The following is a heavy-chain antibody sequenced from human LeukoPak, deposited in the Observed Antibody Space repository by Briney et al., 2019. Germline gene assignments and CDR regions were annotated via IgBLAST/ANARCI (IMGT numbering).Heavy chain of an antibody. J-gene: IGHJ4*02. D-gene: IGHD1-26*01. CDR2: IIPIFGTA. Sequence: ASVKVSCKASGGTFSSYAISWVRQAPGQGLEWMGGIIPIFGTANYAQKFQGRVTITADESTSTAYMELSSLRSEDTAVYYCARDSLIVGATRHFDYWGQGTLVTVSS. CDR3: ARDSLIVGATRHFDY. CDR1: GGTFSSYA. V-gene: IGHV1-69*13.